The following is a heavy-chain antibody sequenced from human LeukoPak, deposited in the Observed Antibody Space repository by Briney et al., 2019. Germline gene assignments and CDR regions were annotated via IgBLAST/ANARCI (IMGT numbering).Heavy chain of an antibody. V-gene: IGHV4-59*08. J-gene: IGHJ4*02. CDR2: IYYSGST. CDR1: GGSISSYY. Sequence: SETLSLTCTVSGGSISSYYRSWIRQPPGKGLEWIGYIYYSGSTNYNPSLKSRVTISVDTSKNQFSLKLSSVTAADTAVYYCARRYCSSTSCYYFDYWGQGTLVTVSS. D-gene: IGHD2-2*01. CDR3: ARRYCSSTSCYYFDY.